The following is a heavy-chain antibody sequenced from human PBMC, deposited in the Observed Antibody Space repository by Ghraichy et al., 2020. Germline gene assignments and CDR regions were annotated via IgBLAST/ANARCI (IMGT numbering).Heavy chain of an antibody. J-gene: IGHJ5*02. CDR1: GFTFSSYW. Sequence: GESLNISCAASGFTFSSYWMHWVRQAPGKGLVWLSRINSDGSSTSYADSVKGRFTISRDNAKNTLYLQMNSLRAEDTAVYYCARDPRGAAAGTGRGAWFDPWGQGTLVTVSS. D-gene: IGHD6-13*01. CDR3: ARDPRGAAAGTGRGAWFDP. CDR2: INSDGSST. V-gene: IGHV3-74*01.